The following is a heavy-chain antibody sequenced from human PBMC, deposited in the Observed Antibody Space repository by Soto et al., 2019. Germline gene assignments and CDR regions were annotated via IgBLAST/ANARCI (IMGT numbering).Heavy chain of an antibody. V-gene: IGHV3-48*02. CDR1: GFTLSSYS. CDR3: VRGGAFKIDY. J-gene: IGHJ4*02. Sequence: EVQLVEPGGRLVQPGGSLRLSCAASGFTLSSYSMNWARQAPGKGLEWVSYISSSSSTIYYADSVKGRFTISRDNAKNSLYLQMNSLRDEDTAVYYCVRGGAFKIDYWGQGTLVTVSS. D-gene: IGHD3-16*01. CDR2: ISSSSSTI.